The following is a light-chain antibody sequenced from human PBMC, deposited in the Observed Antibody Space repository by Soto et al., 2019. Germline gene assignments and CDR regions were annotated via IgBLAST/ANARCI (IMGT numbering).Light chain of an antibody. J-gene: IGLJ1*01. Sequence: QSALTQPASVSGSHVQSIPISFTGTSSDVGGYHYVSWYPQHPGKAPKLMIYDVGNSPSRRCNRFSLSKSVNTASLTTSRLQAEDEADYSCSAYTTISTYVFGTGTKVTVL. CDR3: SAYTTISTYV. CDR1: SSDVGGYHY. V-gene: IGLV2-14*01. CDR2: DVG.